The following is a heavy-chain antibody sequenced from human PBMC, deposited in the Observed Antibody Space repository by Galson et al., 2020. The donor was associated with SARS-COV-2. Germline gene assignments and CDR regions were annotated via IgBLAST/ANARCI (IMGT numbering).Heavy chain of an antibody. V-gene: IGHV3-9*01. Sequence: SLKISCAASGFTFDDYAMHWVRQPPGRGLEWVSGINWNGVDTDYADSVRGRFTISRDNAKNSLYLQMNSLTTEDTALYYCAIGIAAAGDWYFDLWGRGALVTVSS. D-gene: IGHD6-13*01. CDR2: INWNGVDT. CDR1: GFTFDDYA. J-gene: IGHJ2*01. CDR3: AIGIAAAGDWYFDL.